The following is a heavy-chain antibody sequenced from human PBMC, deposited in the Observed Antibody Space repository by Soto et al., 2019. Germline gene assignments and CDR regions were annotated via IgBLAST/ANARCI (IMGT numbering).Heavy chain of an antibody. CDR1: GYTFTSYG. J-gene: IGHJ6*02. CDR2: ISAYNGNT. V-gene: IGHV1-18*01. D-gene: IGHD1-26*01. Sequence: ASVKVSCKASGYTFTSYGISWARQAPGQGLEWMGWISAYNGNTNYAQKLQGRVTMTTDTSTSTAYMELRSLRSDDTAVYYCARVGIVVDGNYYYGMDVWGQGTTVTVSS. CDR3: ARVGIVVDGNYYYGMDV.